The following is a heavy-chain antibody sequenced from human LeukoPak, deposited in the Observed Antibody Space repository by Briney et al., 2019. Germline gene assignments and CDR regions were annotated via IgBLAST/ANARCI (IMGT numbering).Heavy chain of an antibody. CDR3: AKDPRDHSYGWSLRYFDY. Sequence: GGSLRLSCAASGFTFSSYVMHWVRQAPGKGLEWVAFIRYYGSNKYYEDSVKGRFTISRDNSKNTLYLQMNNLRAEDTAVYDCAKDPRDHSYGWSLRYFDYWGQGTLVTVSS. D-gene: IGHD5-18*01. CDR1: GFTFSSYV. V-gene: IGHV3-30*02. J-gene: IGHJ4*02. CDR2: IRYYGSNK.